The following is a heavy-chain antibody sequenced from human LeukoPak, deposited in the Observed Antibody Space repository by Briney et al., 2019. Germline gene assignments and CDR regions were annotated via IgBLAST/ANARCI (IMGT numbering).Heavy chain of an antibody. Sequence: GGSLRLSCAASGFSFSSYWMHWVRQAPGKGLVWVSYINSDGSSTTYADSMKGRFTISRDNAKNTLFLQMNSLRVEDTAIYYCTRDSSLPGIWGQGTMVTVSS. CDR3: TRDSSLPGI. CDR2: INSDGSST. D-gene: IGHD3-16*02. J-gene: IGHJ3*02. CDR1: GFSFSSYW. V-gene: IGHV3-74*01.